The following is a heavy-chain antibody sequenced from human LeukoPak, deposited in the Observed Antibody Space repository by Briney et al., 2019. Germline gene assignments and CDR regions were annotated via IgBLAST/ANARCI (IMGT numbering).Heavy chain of an antibody. CDR2: IYYSGST. V-gene: IGHV4-39*07. Sequence: SETLSLTCTVSDGSISSSSYYWGWIRQPPGKGLEWIGSIYYSGSTYYNPSLKTRVTISVDTSKNQFSLKMTSVTAADTAVYYCARDYHCGGGDCSWVDYWGQGTLVTVSS. CDR1: DGSISSSSYY. D-gene: IGHD2-21*01. J-gene: IGHJ4*02. CDR3: ARDYHCGGGDCSWVDY.